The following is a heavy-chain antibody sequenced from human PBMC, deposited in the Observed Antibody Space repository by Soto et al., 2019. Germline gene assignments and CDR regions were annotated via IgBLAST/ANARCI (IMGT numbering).Heavy chain of an antibody. CDR1: GGSVSSGSYY. CDR3: ARGFGYSSGWLGY. CDR2: IYYSGST. J-gene: IGHJ4*02. Sequence: SETLSLTCTVSGGSVSSGSYYWSWIRQPPGKGLEWIGYIYYSGSTNYNPSLKSRVTISVDTSKNQFSLKLSSVTAADTAVYYCARGFGYSSGWLGYWGQGTLVTVSS. V-gene: IGHV4-61*01. D-gene: IGHD6-19*01.